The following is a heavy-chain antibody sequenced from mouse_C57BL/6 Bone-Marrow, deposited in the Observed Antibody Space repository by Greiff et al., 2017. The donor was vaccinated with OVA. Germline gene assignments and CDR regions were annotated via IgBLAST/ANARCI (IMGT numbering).Heavy chain of an antibody. CDR2: IYPGSGNT. J-gene: IGHJ3*01. D-gene: IGHD2-4*01. CDR3: ASPEGLEGAWFAY. Sequence: QVQLQQSGAELVRPGASVKLSCKASGYTFTDYYINWVKQRPGQGLEWIARIYPGSGNTYYNEKFKGKATLTAEKSSSTAYMQLSSLTSEDSAVYFCASPEGLEGAWFAYWGQGTLVTVSA. V-gene: IGHV1-76*01. CDR1: GYTFTDYY.